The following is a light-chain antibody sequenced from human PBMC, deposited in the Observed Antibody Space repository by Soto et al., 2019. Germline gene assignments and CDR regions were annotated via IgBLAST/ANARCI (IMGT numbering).Light chain of an antibody. CDR3: QQSYNTPIT. J-gene: IGKJ5*01. Sequence: DIQMTQSPSSLSASLGDGVTITWRASQTISNYLNWYQQKSGRAPELLVYAASNLQSGVPSRFTGSGSGTHFTLTISGLEPADFATYFCQQSYNTPITFGQGTRLEIK. CDR2: AAS. CDR1: QTISNY. V-gene: IGKV1-39*01.